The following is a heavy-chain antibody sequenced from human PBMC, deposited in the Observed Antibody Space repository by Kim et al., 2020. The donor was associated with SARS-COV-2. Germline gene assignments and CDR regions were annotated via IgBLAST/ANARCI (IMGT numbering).Heavy chain of an antibody. J-gene: IGHJ4*02. D-gene: IGHD2-15*01. CDR3: AKWRSPVVAATKVYFDY. CDR2: ISGSGGST. V-gene: IGHV3-23*01. Sequence: GGSLRLSCAASGFTFSSYAMSWVRQAPGKGLEWVSAISGSGGSTYYADSVKGRFTISRDNSKNTLYLQMNSLRAEDTAVYYCAKWRSPVVAATKVYFDYWGQGTLVTVSS. CDR1: GFTFSSYA.